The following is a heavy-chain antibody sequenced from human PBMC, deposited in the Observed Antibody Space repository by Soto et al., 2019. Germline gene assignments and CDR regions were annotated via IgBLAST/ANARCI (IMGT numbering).Heavy chain of an antibody. CDR2: ISSQNGNT. J-gene: IGHJ6*02. CDR3: ARDHSPYYYYGRDV. CDR1: GYSFTRYG. Sequence: QVQLVQSGPELKKPGASVRVSCQASGYSFTRYGISWVRQAPGQGLEWMGWISSQNGNTKYAQRFQGRVTMTTETSTRTVYLELRSLRSDDTAIYFCARDHSPYYYYGRDVWGQGTTVSVSS. V-gene: IGHV1-18*01. D-gene: IGHD4-4*01.